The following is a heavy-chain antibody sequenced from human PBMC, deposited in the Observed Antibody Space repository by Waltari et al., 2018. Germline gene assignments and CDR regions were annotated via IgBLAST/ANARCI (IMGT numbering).Heavy chain of an antibody. Sequence: EVQLVESGGGLVNPGGSLRLPCAASCFTFIRYSLTWLPQAPGKGVEWVSSISSSSSYIYYADSVKGRFTISRDNAKNSLYLQMNSLRAEDTAVYYCARGMFDPWGQGTLVTVSS. CDR2: ISSSSSYI. CDR1: CFTFIRYS. CDR3: ARGMFDP. J-gene: IGHJ5*02. V-gene: IGHV3-21*01.